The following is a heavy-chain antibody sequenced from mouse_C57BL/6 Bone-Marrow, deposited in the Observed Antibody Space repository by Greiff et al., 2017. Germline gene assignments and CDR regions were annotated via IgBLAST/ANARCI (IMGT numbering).Heavy chain of an antibody. Sequence: VQLQQPGAELVRPGSSVKLSCKASGYTFTSYWMHWVKQRPIQGLEWIGNIDPSDSETHYNQKFTDKATLTVDKSSSTAYMQLSSLTSEDSAVYYCARGDYGSSYWYFDVWGTGTTVTVSS. CDR3: ARGDYGSSYWYFDV. J-gene: IGHJ1*03. CDR2: IDPSDSET. V-gene: IGHV1-52*01. D-gene: IGHD1-1*01. CDR1: GYTFTSYW.